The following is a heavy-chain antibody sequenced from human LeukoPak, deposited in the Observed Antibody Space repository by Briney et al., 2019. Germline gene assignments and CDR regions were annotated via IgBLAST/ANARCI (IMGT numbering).Heavy chain of an antibody. CDR1: GFTLRSYV. J-gene: IGHJ4*02. V-gene: IGHV3-23*01. Sequence: GGSLRLSCVASGFTLRSYVMNWVRQTPGKGLEWVSSISGSGDSTFYADSVKGRFSISRDNAKNSLYLQMNSLRAEDTAVYYCARDRGYSSFDYWGQGTLVTVSS. CDR3: ARDRGYSSFDY. CDR2: ISGSGDST. D-gene: IGHD6-19*01.